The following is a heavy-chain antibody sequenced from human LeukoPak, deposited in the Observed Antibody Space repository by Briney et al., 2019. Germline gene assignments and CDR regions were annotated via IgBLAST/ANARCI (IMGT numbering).Heavy chain of an antibody. CDR3: AIEAVGFDY. CDR2: INPDSDNT. CDR1: GYTFTGYY. J-gene: IGHJ4*02. Sequence: ASVKVSCKASGYTFTGYYMHWVRQATGQGLEWMGWINPDSDNTDYAQKFQARVTITRNTSISTAYMELSSLRSEDTAVYYCAIEAVGFDYWGQGTLVTVSS. D-gene: IGHD6-19*01. V-gene: IGHV1-8*03.